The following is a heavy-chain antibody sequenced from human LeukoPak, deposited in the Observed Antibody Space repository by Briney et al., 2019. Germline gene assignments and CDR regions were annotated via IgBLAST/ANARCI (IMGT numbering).Heavy chain of an antibody. D-gene: IGHD3-3*01. V-gene: IGHV3-30*02. CDR1: GFTFSSYG. CDR3: AKAPYDFWSGYPQPYYFDF. CDR2: IRYDGSNK. Sequence: GGSLRLSCAASGFTFSSYGMHWVRQAPGKGLEWVAFIRYDGSNKYYADSVKGRFTISRDNFSNTLYLQMDSLRAVDTAVYYCAKAPYDFWSGYPQPYYFDFWGQGTLVTVSS. J-gene: IGHJ4*02.